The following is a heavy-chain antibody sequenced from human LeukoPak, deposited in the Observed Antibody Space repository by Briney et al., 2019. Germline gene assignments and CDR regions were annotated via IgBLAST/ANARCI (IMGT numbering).Heavy chain of an antibody. J-gene: IGHJ4*02. Sequence: GGSLRLSCAASGFTFSSYWMSWVRPAPGKGLGWVARIKQEGGDKYYVDSVKGRFTISRDTAKNSLYLQMNSLRAEDTAVYYSAIAYCSGGSCYPFDYWGQGTLVTVSS. CDR3: AIAYCSGGSCYPFDY. CDR1: GFTFSSYW. V-gene: IGHV3-7*02. D-gene: IGHD2-15*01. CDR2: IKQEGGDK.